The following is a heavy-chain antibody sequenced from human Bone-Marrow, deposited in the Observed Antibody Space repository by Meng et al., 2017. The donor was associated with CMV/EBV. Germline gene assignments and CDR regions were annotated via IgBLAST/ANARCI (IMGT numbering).Heavy chain of an antibody. CDR2: IYYSGST. J-gene: IGHJ6*02. V-gene: IGHV4-59*01. CDR3: ARDRWVEMATTAHYYGMDV. Sequence: GSLRLSCTVFGGSISSYYWSWIRQPPGKGLEWIGYIYYSGSTNYNPSLKSRVTISVDTSKNQFSLKLSSVTAADTAVYYCARDRWVEMATTAHYYGMDVWGQGTTVTVSS. D-gene: IGHD5-24*01. CDR1: GGSISSYY.